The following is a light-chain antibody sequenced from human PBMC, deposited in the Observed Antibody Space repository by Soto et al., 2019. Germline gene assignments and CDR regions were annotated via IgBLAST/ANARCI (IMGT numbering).Light chain of an antibody. CDR1: QSVSSN. CDR2: GAS. Sequence: EIVMTQSPATLSESPGDRATLSCRASQSVSSNFAWYQQKPGQAPRLLIYGASTRATGIPARFSGSGSGTEFTLTISSLQSEDFAVYYCQQYKNWPLTFGGGTKVEIK. J-gene: IGKJ4*01. V-gene: IGKV3-15*01. CDR3: QQYKNWPLT.